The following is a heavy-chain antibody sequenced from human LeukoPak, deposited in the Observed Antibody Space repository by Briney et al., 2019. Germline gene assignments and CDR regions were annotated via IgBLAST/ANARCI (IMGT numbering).Heavy chain of an antibody. D-gene: IGHD5-18*01. Sequence: GGSLRLSCAASGFTFSSYSMNWVRQAPGKGLEWVSYISSSSSTIYYADSVKGRFTISRDNAKNSLYLQMNSLRAEDTAVYYCALLGEGYSYGYPFIYWGQGTLVTVSS. CDR3: ALLGEGYSYGYPFIY. V-gene: IGHV3-48*04. J-gene: IGHJ4*02. CDR1: GFTFSSYS. CDR2: ISSSSSTI.